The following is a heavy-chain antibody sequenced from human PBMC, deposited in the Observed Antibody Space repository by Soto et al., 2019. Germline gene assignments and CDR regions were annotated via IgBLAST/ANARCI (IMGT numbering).Heavy chain of an antibody. Sequence: SLKGPCKASGNAFSSDTVHWVRQAPVQRLDWMGWINAGNGNTKYSQKFQSRVTITRDTTASTAYMELSSLKSEDTAVYYCARESGDIVVVPAATEDYGMDVWGQGTTVTVSS. D-gene: IGHD2-2*01. J-gene: IGHJ6*02. CDR1: GNAFSSDT. CDR2: INAGNGNT. V-gene: IGHV1-3*01. CDR3: ARESGDIVVVPAATEDYGMDV.